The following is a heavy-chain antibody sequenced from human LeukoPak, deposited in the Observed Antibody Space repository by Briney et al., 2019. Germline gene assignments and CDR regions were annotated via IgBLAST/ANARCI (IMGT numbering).Heavy chain of an antibody. V-gene: IGHV4-59*01. CDR2: IYYSGST. Sequence: SETLSLTCTVSGGSLSSYYWSWIRQPPGKGLEWIGYIYYSGSTNYNPSLKSRVTISVDTSKNQFSLKLSSVTAADTAVYYCARGIAVAGTPWFDPWGQGTLVTVSS. D-gene: IGHD6-19*01. J-gene: IGHJ5*02. CDR1: GGSLSSYY. CDR3: ARGIAVAGTPWFDP.